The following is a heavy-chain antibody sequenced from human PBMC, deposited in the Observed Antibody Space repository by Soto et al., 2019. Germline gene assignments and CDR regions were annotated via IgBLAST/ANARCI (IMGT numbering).Heavy chain of an antibody. J-gene: IGHJ4*02. CDR3: ATGGRPWLLTPAFDY. D-gene: IGHD6-19*01. CDR2: VSHDGRNT. V-gene: IGHV3-30*03. Sequence: VQLVESGGGVVQPGRSLRLSCAASGFTFSDYAMHWVRQAPGKGLEWVAVVSHDGRNTHYADSVKDRFTISRDSSNNTVSLEMTSLRAKDTAGDYCATGGRPWLLTPAFDYWGQGALVTVSS. CDR1: GFTFSDYA.